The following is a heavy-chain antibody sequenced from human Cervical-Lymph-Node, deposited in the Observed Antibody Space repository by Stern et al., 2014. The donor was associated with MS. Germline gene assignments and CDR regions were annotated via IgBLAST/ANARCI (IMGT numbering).Heavy chain of an antibody. CDR1: GFTFSRYS. J-gene: IGHJ4*02. CDR3: AKYCSDSICNGFDH. CDR2: IRRTAPYI. Sequence: EVQLVESGGGLVKPGGSLRLSCAASGFTFSRYSMNWVRQATGKGLEWVSYIRRTAPYIYYSDYVRGRFTISRDNAKTALFLQMNSLRVEDTAVYYCAKYCSDSICNGFDHWGQGALVTVSS. V-gene: IGHV3-21*01. D-gene: IGHD2-15*01.